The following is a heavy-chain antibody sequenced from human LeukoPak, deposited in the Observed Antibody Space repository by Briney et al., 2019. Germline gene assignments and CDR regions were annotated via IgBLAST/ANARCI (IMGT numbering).Heavy chain of an antibody. CDR2: INPNSGGT. CDR3: ARERSYYGSGGDY. J-gene: IGHJ4*02. D-gene: IGHD3-10*01. Sequence: ASVKVSCKASGYTFTSYGISWVRQAPGQGLEWMGWINPNSGGTNYAQKFQGRVTMTRDTSISTAYMELSRLRSDDTAVYYCARERSYYGSGGDYWGQGTLVTVSS. CDR1: GYTFTSYG. V-gene: IGHV1-2*02.